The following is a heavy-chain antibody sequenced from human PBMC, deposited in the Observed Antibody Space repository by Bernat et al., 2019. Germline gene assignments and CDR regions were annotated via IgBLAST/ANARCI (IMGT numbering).Heavy chain of an antibody. J-gene: IGHJ5*02. Sequence: EVQLVESGGGLVQPGGSLRLSCAASGFTFSSYWMHWVRQAPGKGLVWVSRINSDGSRTSYADSVKGRFTISRDNAKNTLYLQMNSLRAEDTAVYYCAGDRVDTAMVPPLNWFDPWGQGTLVTVSS. CDR3: AGDRVDTAMVPPLNWFDP. CDR1: GFTFSSYW. D-gene: IGHD5-18*01. CDR2: INSDGSRT. V-gene: IGHV3-74*01.